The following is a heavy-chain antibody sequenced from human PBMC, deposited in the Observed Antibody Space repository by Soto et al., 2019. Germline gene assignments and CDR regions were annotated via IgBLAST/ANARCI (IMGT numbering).Heavy chain of an antibody. Sequence: SETLSLTCTVSGGSINNYYWSWIRQPPGKGLEWIGYIYYSGSTNYNPSLKSRVTISVDTSKNQFSLKLSSVTAADTAVYYFARGVPAANSLSHYYYYYMDVWGKGTTVTVSS. CDR3: ARGVPAANSLSHYYYYYMDV. D-gene: IGHD2-2*01. V-gene: IGHV4-59*12. CDR2: IYYSGST. CDR1: GGSINNYY. J-gene: IGHJ6*03.